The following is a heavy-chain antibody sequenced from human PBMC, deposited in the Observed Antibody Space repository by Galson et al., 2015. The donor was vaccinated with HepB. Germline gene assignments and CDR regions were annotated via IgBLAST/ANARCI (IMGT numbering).Heavy chain of an antibody. J-gene: IGHJ4*02. D-gene: IGHD4-17*01. CDR1: GFTFTNYA. V-gene: IGHV3-23*01. CDR2: ISGTGGSPGST. Sequence: SCAASGFTFTNYAMSWVRQAPGRGLDWVATISGTGGSPGSTYYAGSVKGRFTISRDNSRNTLYLQMSSLRVEDTAVYYCARDSSSRGNKDYGDPGVYWGQGTLVTVSS. CDR3: ARDSSSRGNKDYGDPGVY.